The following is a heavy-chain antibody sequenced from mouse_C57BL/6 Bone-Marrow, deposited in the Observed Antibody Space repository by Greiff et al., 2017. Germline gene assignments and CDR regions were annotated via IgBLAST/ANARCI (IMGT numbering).Heavy chain of an antibody. Sequence: LVESGAELVRPGASVTLSCKASGYTFTDYEMHWVKQTPVHGLEWIGAIDPETGGTAYNQKFKGKAILTADKSSSTAYMELRSLTSEDSAVYYFTRKRSEDYWGQGTSVTVSS. V-gene: IGHV1-15*01. J-gene: IGHJ4*01. D-gene: IGHD1-1*01. CDR2: IDPETGGT. CDR1: GYTFTDYE. CDR3: TRKRSEDY.